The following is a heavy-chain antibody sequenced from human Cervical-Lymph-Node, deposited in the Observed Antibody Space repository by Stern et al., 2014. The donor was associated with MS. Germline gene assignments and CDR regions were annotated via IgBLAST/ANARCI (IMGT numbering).Heavy chain of an antibody. V-gene: IGHV4-59*02. D-gene: IGHD2-21*02. Sequence: QVQLQESGPGLAKPSETLSLTCTVSGGAVSDYYWTWIRQRPGKGLEWIGYISDTGTTNYNPSLHSRVTITLDTSQNQVSLRLRSVTAADTAVYYCARDPSTTASDWFFDLWGRGSLVTVSS. CDR3: ARDPSTTASDWFFDL. CDR1: GGAVSDYY. CDR2: ISDTGTT. J-gene: IGHJ2*01.